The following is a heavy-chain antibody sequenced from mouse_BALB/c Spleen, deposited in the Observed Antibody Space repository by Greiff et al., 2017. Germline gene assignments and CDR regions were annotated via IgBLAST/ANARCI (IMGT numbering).Heavy chain of an antibody. J-gene: IGHJ4*01. V-gene: IGHV1S137*01. Sequence: QVQLKQSGAELVRPGVSVKISCKGSGYTFTDYAMHWVKQSHAKSLEWIGVISTYYGDASYNQKFKGKATMTVDKSSSTAYMELARLTSEDSAIYYCARAYGNYSYAMDYWGQGTSVTVSS. CDR3: ARAYGNYSYAMDY. CDR1: GYTFTDYA. D-gene: IGHD2-1*01. CDR2: ISTYYGDA.